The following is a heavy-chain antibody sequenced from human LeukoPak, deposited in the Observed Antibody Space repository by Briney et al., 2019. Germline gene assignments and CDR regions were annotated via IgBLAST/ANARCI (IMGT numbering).Heavy chain of an antibody. CDR3: ARADSSSSYPTFGY. J-gene: IGHJ4*02. CDR2: IIPILGIA. V-gene: IGHV1-69*04. Sequence: GASVKVSCKASGGTFSSYAISWVRQAPGQGLEWTGRIIPILGIANYAQKFQGRVTITADKSTSTAYMELSSLRSEDTAVYYCARADSSSSYPTFGYWGQGTLVTVSS. D-gene: IGHD6-6*01. CDR1: GGTFSSYA.